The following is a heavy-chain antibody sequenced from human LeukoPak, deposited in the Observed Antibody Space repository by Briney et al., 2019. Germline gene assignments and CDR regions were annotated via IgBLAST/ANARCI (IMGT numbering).Heavy chain of an antibody. CDR1: GFTFNHYG. CDR2: IWSDGTNK. Sequence: GGSLRPSCAATGFTFNHYGMHWVRQAPGKGLEWVAVIWSDGTNKYYAGSVKGRFTISRADSRSTVYLQMNTLRPEDTGMYYCARDAQRGFDYSNSLRYWGQGTPVTVST. V-gene: IGHV3-33*01. J-gene: IGHJ4*02. CDR3: ARDAQRGFDYSNSLRY. D-gene: IGHD4-11*01.